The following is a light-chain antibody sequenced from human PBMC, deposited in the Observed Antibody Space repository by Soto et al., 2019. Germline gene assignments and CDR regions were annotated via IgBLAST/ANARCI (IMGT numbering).Light chain of an antibody. J-gene: IGLJ3*02. CDR2: GNI. CDR3: QSYDSSLSAWV. V-gene: IGLV1-40*01. Sequence: QSVLTQPPSVSGAPGQRVTISCTGSSSNIGGGYDVHWYQQLPGTAPKLLVYGNINRPSRVPDRFSGSKSDTSASLAISGLQAEDEADYYCQSYDSSLSAWVFGGGTQLTVL. CDR1: SSNIGGGYD.